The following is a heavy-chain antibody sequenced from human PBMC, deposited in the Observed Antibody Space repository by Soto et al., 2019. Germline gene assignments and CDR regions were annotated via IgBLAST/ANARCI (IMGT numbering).Heavy chain of an antibody. V-gene: IGHV4-59*08. J-gene: IGHJ5*02. CDR3: ARLYHWFDP. Sequence: SETLSLTCTVSGSSISSYYWSWIRQPPGKGLEWIGYIYYSGSTNYNPSLKSRVTISVDTSKNQFSLKLSSVTAADTAVYYCARLYHWFDPWGQGTLVTVSS. CDR1: GSSISSYY. D-gene: IGHD2-2*02. CDR2: IYYSGST.